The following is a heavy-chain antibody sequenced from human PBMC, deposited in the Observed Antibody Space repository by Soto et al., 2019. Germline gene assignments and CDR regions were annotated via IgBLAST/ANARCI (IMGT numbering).Heavy chain of an antibody. Sequence: PGGSLRLSCQASGFNFDNYGMHWVRQAPGKGLEWVAVITYDGSNKYYADSVKGRFTISRDNSKNTLSLHLNTLKPEDTAVYHCAKDRVGGTFYTPLGFWGQGPLVTVSS. V-gene: IGHV3-30*18. CDR3: AKDRVGGTFYTPLGF. J-gene: IGHJ4*02. CDR1: GFNFDNYG. CDR2: ITYDGSNK. D-gene: IGHD1-7*01.